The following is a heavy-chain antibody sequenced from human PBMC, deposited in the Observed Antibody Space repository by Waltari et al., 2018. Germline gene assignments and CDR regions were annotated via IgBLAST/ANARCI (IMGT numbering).Heavy chain of an antibody. CDR3: AKGRGPLSIQGWE. J-gene: IGHJ4*02. D-gene: IGHD1-26*01. CDR2: VHADADGSNT. V-gene: IGHV3-23*01. CDR1: GFPLARLG. Sequence: EVQSLASGGGLVQPGGVLGPPWSAPGFPLARLGFAWVRQAPGKGMEWVSTVHADADGSNTFYADSVKGRFTISRDNSKNTLYLQMNSLRVEDTASYYCAKGRGPLSIQGWEWGQGTLVTVSS.